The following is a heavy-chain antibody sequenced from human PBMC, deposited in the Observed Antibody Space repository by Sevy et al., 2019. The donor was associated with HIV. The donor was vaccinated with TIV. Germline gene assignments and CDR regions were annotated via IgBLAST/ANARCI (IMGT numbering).Heavy chain of an antibody. CDR2: LKSDVYGGTV. V-gene: IGHV3-49*04. CDR3: TRWKADPSIFGY. J-gene: IGHJ4*02. CDR1: GFTFGDYC. D-gene: IGHD1-1*01. Sequence: GESLKISCTASGFTFGDYCMSWVRQAPGKGLEWVAFLKSDVYGGTVDHAASVRGRFVISRDNSKTIAYLQMNDLKTADTGVYYCTRWKADPSIFGYWGKGDLVTVSS.